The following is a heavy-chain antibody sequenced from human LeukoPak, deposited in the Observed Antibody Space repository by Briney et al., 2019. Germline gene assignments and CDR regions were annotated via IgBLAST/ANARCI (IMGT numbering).Heavy chain of an antibody. V-gene: IGHV4-38-2*02. CDR1: GYSISSGYY. J-gene: IGHJ5*02. D-gene: IGHD3-3*01. CDR2: IYHSGST. Sequence: SETLSLTCTVSGYSISSGYYWGWIRQSPGKGLEWIGSIYHSGSTYYNPSLKSRVTISVDTSKNQFSLKLSSVTAADTAVYYCARAENYDFWSGYSQYNWFDPWGQGTLVTVSS. CDR3: ARAENYDFWSGYSQYNWFDP.